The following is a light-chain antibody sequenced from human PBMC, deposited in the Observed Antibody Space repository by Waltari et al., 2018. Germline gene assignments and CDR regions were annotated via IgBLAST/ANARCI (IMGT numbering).Light chain of an antibody. CDR2: DVS. Sequence: VVLTQSPATLSLSPGERATISCRASQGVSKFLAWFQQKPGQSPRRLVYDVSTRATGIPSRFSGSGPGPEFILTINSLEPEDFAVYYCQQYDRWPLTFGGGTKLEIK. CDR1: QGVSKF. CDR3: QQYDRWPLT. J-gene: IGKJ4*01. V-gene: IGKV3D-11*01.